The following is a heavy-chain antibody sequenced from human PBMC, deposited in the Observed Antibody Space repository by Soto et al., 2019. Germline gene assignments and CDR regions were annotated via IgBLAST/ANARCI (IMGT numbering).Heavy chain of an antibody. CDR2: IYYSGST. D-gene: IGHD1-7*01. V-gene: IGHV4-59*01. CDR1: GGSISSYY. J-gene: IGHJ3*02. Sequence: SEPLSLTCTVSGGSISSYYWSWIRQPPGKGLEWIGYIYYSGSTNYNPSLKSRVTISVDTSKNQFFLKLSSVTAADTAVYYCARKGLELDAFDIWGQGTMVTVSS. CDR3: ARKGLELDAFDI.